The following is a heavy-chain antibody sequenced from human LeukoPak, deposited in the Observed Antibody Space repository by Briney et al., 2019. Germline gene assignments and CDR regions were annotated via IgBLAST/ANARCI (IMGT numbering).Heavy chain of an antibody. CDR3: TRYRDIVVVPPAIVDY. J-gene: IGHJ4*02. CDR2: IRSKAYGGTT. CDR1: GFTFGDYA. D-gene: IGHD2-2*01. V-gene: IGHV3-49*04. Sequence: GGSLRLSCTASGFTFGDYAMSWVRQAPGKGLEWVGFIRSKAYGGTTEYAASVKGRFTISRDDSKNIGYLQMNSLKTEDTAVDYCTRYRDIVVVPPAIVDYWGQGTLVTVSS.